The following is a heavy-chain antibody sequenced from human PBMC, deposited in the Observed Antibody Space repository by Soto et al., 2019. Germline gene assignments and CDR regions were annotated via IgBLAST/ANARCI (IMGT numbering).Heavy chain of an antibody. CDR2: ISSSGGTI. CDR3: ARASSPRDPWLDY. J-gene: IGHJ4*02. CDR1: GFTFSDDY. D-gene: IGHD5-18*01. Sequence: GGSLRLSCGASGFTFSDDYMSWIRQAPGKGLEWVSYISSSGGTIYYADSVKGRFTISRDNAKNSLFLQMNSLRADDTAVCYCARASSPRDPWLDYWGQGTLVT. V-gene: IGHV3-11*01.